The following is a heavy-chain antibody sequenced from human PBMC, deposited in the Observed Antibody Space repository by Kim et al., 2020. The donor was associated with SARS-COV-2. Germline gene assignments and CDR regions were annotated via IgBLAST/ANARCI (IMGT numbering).Heavy chain of an antibody. V-gene: IGHV3-20*04. CDR3: VRGYAGGPIDF. D-gene: IGHD3-16*01. Sequence: GGSLRLSCAASGFTFGDYGMSWVRQAPGKGLEWVSGINRNSDSTGYAESVKGRLTISRDNAKSSLYLQMKSLRADDTALYYCVRGYAGGPIDFWGHGTL. J-gene: IGHJ4*01. CDR1: GFTFGDYG. CDR2: INRNSDST.